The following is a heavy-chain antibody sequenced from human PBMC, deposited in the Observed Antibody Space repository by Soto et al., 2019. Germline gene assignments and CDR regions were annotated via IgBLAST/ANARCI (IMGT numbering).Heavy chain of an antibody. Sequence: QVQLVQSGAEVKKPGASVKVSCKASGYTFNNYGISWVRQAPGQGLEWMGWIGPYNGNTDHAQNFQGRVTKTTDNSTNTAYMELRSLRSDDTALYYCARCYCSVGSCYTCWHFDLWGRGTLVTVSS. CDR2: IGPYNGNT. CDR1: GYTFNNYG. J-gene: IGHJ2*01. V-gene: IGHV1-18*01. D-gene: IGHD2-15*01. CDR3: ARCYCSVGSCYTCWHFDL.